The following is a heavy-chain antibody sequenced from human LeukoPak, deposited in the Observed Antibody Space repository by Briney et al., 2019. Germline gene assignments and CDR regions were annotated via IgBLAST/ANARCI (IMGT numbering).Heavy chain of an antibody. D-gene: IGHD2-2*02. CDR2: INPNSGGT. J-gene: IGHJ3*02. CDR3: ASGAAIGALDAFDI. CDR1: GYTFTGYY. V-gene: IGHV1-2*02. Sequence: ASVKVSCKASGYTFTGYYMHWVRQAPGQGLEWMGWINPNSGGTNYAQKFQGRVAMTRDTSISTAYMELSRLRSDDTAVYYCASGAAIGALDAFDIWGQGTMVTVSS.